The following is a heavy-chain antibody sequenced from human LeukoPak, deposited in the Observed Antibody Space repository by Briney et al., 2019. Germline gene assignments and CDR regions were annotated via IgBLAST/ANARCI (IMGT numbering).Heavy chain of an antibody. D-gene: IGHD3-10*01. V-gene: IGHV3-23*01. Sequence: GGSLRLSCAASGFTFSSYGMSWVRQAPGKGLEWVSAISGSDGSTFYADSVKGRFTISRDNSKNTLSLQMNSLRVEDTAVYYCAKGITMVRGVERRYYGMDVWGQGTTVTVSS. J-gene: IGHJ6*02. CDR1: GFTFSSYG. CDR3: AKGITMVRGVERRYYGMDV. CDR2: ISGSDGST.